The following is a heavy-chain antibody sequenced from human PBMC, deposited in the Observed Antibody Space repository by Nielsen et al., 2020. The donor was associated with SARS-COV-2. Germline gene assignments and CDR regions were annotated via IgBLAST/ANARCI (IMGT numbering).Heavy chain of an antibody. Sequence: WIRQPPGKGLEWVSYISSSSSTIYYADSVKGRFTISRDNAKNSLYLQMNSLRAEDTAVYYCARGGYYNYVWGSYRFPFGYWGQGTLVTVSS. V-gene: IGHV3-48*04. D-gene: IGHD3-16*02. CDR2: ISSSSSTI. CDR3: ARGGYYNYVWGSYRFPFGY. J-gene: IGHJ4*02.